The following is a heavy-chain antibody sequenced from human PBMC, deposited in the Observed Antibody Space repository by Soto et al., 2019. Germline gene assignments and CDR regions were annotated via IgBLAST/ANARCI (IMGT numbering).Heavy chain of an antibody. V-gene: IGHV1-8*01. CDR2: LNPRNGQT. CDR1: GYNFSAYY. D-gene: IGHD5-18*01. CDR3: ARETDTSMVDY. Sequence: QVQLVQSGAEVKKPGASVKVSCQTSGYNFSAYYFNWVRQAAGQGPEWMGWLNPRNGQTGYVQKFRGRVTMTRDTSIATVYLELSRLTSEDTPIYFCARETDTSMVDYWGQGTLVTVSS. J-gene: IGHJ4*02.